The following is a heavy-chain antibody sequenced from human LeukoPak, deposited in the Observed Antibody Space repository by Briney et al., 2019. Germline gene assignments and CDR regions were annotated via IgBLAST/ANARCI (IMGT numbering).Heavy chain of an antibody. D-gene: IGHD1-14*01. Sequence: PSETLSLTCSVSGGSFRGYYWSWIRQPPGKGLEWIAYIYYTGNTNYNPSLKSRVSISVDTSENHFSLKLSSVTAADTAVYYCATTPERGSHWYFDIWGRGTLVSVSS. CDR2: IYYTGNT. CDR1: GGSFRGYY. CDR3: ATTPERGSHWYFDI. J-gene: IGHJ2*01. V-gene: IGHV4-59*01.